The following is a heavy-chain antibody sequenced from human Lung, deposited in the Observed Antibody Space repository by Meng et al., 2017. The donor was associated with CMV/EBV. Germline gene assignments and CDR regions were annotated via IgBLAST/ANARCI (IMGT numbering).Heavy chain of an antibody. Sequence: GGPXRLXXAASGFTFSSYSMNWVRQAPGKGLEWVSSISNSGAYIYYADSVKGRFTISRDNAQNSLFLHMNSLRAEDSAVYYCARDVSPRSSAYFAIYYFYALDVWXQGTTVTVSS. V-gene: IGHV3-21*01. CDR3: ARDVSPRSSAYFAIYYFYALDV. CDR2: ISNSGAYI. CDR1: GFTFSSYS. D-gene: IGHD2-21*01. J-gene: IGHJ6*02.